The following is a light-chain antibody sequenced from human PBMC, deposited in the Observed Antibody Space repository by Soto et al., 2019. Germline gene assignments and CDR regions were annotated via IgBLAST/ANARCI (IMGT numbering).Light chain of an antibody. CDR2: GAS. CDR1: QSVSRK. V-gene: IGKV3-15*01. CDR3: QQYDSWHPWT. J-gene: IGKJ5*01. Sequence: ELVMAHSPATLSVSTGKRATLSFSSSQSVSRKLAWYQQKPGQAPRLLIYGASTRATGIPARFSGSGSGTEFTLTISSLKPADFAVYYCQQYDSWHPWTFGQGTRLEIK.